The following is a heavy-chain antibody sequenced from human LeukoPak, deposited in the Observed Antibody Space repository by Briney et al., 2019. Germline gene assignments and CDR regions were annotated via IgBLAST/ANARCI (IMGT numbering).Heavy chain of an antibody. CDR3: ARGGSGTYYHY. D-gene: IGHD1-26*01. CDR2: IYYSGST. J-gene: IGHJ4*02. V-gene: IGHV4-59*01. CDR1: GGSITSYH. Sequence: SETLSLTCTVSGGSITSYHYSWIRQPPGKGLERIGYIYYSGSTNYNPSLKSRVTVSVDTSKNQFSLKLSSVTAADTAVYYCARGGSGTYYHYWGQGTLVTVSS.